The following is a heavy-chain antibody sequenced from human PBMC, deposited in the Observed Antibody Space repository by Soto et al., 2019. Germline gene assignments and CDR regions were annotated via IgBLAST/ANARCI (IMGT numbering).Heavy chain of an antibody. CDR1: GGTFSNYA. J-gene: IGHJ6*02. CDR2: IIPFFGSA. CDR3: AREGYCISTSCRHYDYYGMDV. Sequence: SVKVSCKASGGTFSNYAITWVRQAPGQGLEWMGGIIPFFGSANYAQKFQGRVTITADESTRIVYMEPSSLRSEDTAVYYCAREGYCISTSCRHYDYYGMDVWGQGTTVTVSS. V-gene: IGHV1-69*13. D-gene: IGHD2-2*01.